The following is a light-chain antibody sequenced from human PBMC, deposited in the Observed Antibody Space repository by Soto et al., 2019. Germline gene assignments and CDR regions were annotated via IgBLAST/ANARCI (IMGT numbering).Light chain of an antibody. CDR3: SSYTSSDTRV. J-gene: IGLJ3*02. Sequence: QSALTQPASVSGSLGQSITISCTGTSSDFGAYNYVSWYQHHPGKAPKLMIYEVRNRPSGVSNRFSASKSGNTASLTISGLQAEDEADYYCSSYTSSDTRVLGGGIKLTVL. CDR1: SSDFGAYNY. CDR2: EVR. V-gene: IGLV2-14*01.